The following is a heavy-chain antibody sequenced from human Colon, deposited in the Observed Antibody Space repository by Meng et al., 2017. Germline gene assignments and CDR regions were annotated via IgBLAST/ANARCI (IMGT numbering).Heavy chain of an antibody. CDR3: GTDIYD. D-gene: IGHD2/OR15-2a*01. V-gene: IGHV3-15*01. J-gene: IGHJ4*02. CDR1: GITFTTAW. Sequence: EGQVEGSGGGLVKPGGSIRLSCAASGITFTTAWMAWVRQTPGRGLEWVGRIKSNNNGGTTDYAAPVKGRFTISRDDSKSMVYLQMNSLKIEDTAMYYCGTDIYDWGQGTLVTVSS. CDR2: IKSNNNGGTT.